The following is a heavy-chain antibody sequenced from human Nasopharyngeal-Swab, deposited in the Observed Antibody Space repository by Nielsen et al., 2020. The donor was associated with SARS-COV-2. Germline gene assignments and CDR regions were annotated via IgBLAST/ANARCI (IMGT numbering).Heavy chain of an antibody. D-gene: IGHD6-19*01. CDR3: TRDRDGGWSFDY. CDR1: GFTFDTYA. CDR2: ILGDGIAT. J-gene: IGHJ4*02. V-gene: IGHV3-64*01. Sequence: GESLKISCAASGFTFDTYAMHWVRQAPGKGLEFVSSILGDGIATQYASSVKGRFTISRDNSKNPLYLQMGSLRDEDMAVYYCTRDRDGGWSFDYWGQGTLVTVSS.